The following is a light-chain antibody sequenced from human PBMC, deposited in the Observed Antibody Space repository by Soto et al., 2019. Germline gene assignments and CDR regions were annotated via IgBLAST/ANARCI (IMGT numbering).Light chain of an antibody. V-gene: IGKV3-15*01. CDR3: QQYNNWPPPFT. CDR2: GAS. Sequence: EIVMTQSPATLSVSPGERATLSYRASQSVSSNLAWYQQKPGQAPRLLIYGASTRATGIPARFSGSGSGTEFTLTISSLQSEDFAVYYCQQYNNWPPPFTFGPGTKVDIK. CDR1: QSVSSN. J-gene: IGKJ3*01.